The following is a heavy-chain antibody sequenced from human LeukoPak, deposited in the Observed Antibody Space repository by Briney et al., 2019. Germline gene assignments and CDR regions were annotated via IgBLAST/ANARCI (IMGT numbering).Heavy chain of an antibody. Sequence: GGSLRLSCAASGFTFSSYAMSWVRQAPGQGLEWVSAISGSGGSTYYADSVKGRFTISRDNSKNTLYLHMNSLRAEDTAVYYCAKDLTYYDSSGYLYYFDYWGQGTLVTVSS. J-gene: IGHJ4*02. CDR1: GFTFSSYA. CDR3: AKDLTYYDSSGYLYYFDY. CDR2: ISGSGGST. D-gene: IGHD3-22*01. V-gene: IGHV3-23*01.